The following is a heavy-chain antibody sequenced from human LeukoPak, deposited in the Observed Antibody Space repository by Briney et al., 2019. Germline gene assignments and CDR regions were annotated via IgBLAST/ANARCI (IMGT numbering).Heavy chain of an antibody. V-gene: IGHV4-34*01. CDR1: GGSFSGYY. CDR3: ATDVGGNFDY. CDR2: INHSGST. J-gene: IGHJ4*02. D-gene: IGHD4-23*01. Sequence: SETLSLTCAVYGGSFSGYYWSWIRQPPGKGLEWIGEINHSGSTYYNPSLKSRVTISVDTSKNQFSLKLSSVTAADTAVYYCATDVGGNFDYWGQGTLVTVSS.